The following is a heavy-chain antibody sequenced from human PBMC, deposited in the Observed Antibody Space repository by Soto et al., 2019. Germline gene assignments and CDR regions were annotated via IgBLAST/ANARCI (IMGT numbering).Heavy chain of an antibody. CDR1: GYSFTRYS. CDR2: TNAGNGKT. D-gene: IGHD3-22*01. CDR3: GRDSKWDDTSVGMDV. J-gene: IGHJ6*02. Sequence: ASVKVSCKASGYSFTRYSIHWVRQAPGQSLEWMGWTNAGNGKTKYSQKFQGRVTITGDTSASTAYMELSSLRSEDTSVYYCGRDSKWDDTSVGMDVWGQGTKVTVSS. V-gene: IGHV1-3*01.